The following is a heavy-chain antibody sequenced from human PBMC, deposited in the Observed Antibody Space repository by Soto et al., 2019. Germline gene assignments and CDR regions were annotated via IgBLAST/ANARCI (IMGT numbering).Heavy chain of an antibody. J-gene: IGHJ5*02. CDR1: GGSISSYY. V-gene: IGHV4-59*01. CDR2: IYYSGST. D-gene: IGHD6-25*01. Sequence: SETLSLTCTVSGGSISSYYWSWIRQPPGKGLEWIGYIYYSGSTNYNPSLKSRVTISVDTSKNQFSLKLSSVTAADTAVYYCARNSDLRGYSNGWFEPWGQGTLVTVAS. CDR3: ARNSDLRGYSNGWFEP.